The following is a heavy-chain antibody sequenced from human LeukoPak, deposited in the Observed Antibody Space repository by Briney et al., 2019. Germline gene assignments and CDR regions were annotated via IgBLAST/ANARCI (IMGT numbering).Heavy chain of an antibody. J-gene: IGHJ4*02. CDR1: GFTFSSYA. Sequence: GGSLRLSCAASGFTFSSYAMHWVRQAPGKGLEWVAVISYDGSNKYYADSVKGRFTISRDNSKNTLYLQMNSLRAEDTAVNYCAREVGGSYEAGFDYWGQGTLVTVSS. CDR3: AREVGGSYEAGFDY. D-gene: IGHD1-26*01. V-gene: IGHV3-30*04. CDR2: ISYDGSNK.